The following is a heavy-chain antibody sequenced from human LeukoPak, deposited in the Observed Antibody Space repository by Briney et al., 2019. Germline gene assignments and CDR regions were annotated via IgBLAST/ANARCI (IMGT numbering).Heavy chain of an antibody. V-gene: IGHV3-64*01. CDR1: GFTFSSYA. D-gene: IGHD3-22*01. CDR3: ARAVYDSSGYYFDY. J-gene: IGHJ4*02. Sequence: PGGSLRLSCAASGFTFSSYAMHWVRQAPGKGLEYVSAISSNGGSTYYANSVKGRFTISRDNSKNTLYLQMGSLRAEDMAVYYCARAVYDSSGYYFDYWGQGTLVTVSS. CDR2: ISSNGGST.